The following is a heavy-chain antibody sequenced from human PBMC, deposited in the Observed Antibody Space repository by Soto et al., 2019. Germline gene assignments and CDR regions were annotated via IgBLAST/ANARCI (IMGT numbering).Heavy chain of an antibody. CDR2: SNPNSGGT. CDR3: ARGIWSGYHTVWFGELFYYYGMDV. Sequence: QVQLVQSGAEVKKPGASVKVSCKASGYTFTGYYMHWVRQAPGQGLEWMGWSNPNSGGTNYAQKFQGWVTMTRDTSISTAYMELSRLRSDDTAVYYCARGIWSGYHTVWFGELFYYYGMDVWGQGTTVTVSS. V-gene: IGHV1-2*04. J-gene: IGHJ6*02. D-gene: IGHD3-10*01. CDR1: GYTFTGYY.